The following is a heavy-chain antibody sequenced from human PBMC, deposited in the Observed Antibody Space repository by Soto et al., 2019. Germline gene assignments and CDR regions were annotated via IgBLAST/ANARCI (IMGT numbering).Heavy chain of an antibody. J-gene: IGHJ6*02. CDR3: ARAGGVVPAASYYYYGMDV. CDR1: GFTFSSYA. V-gene: IGHV3-30-3*01. CDR2: ISYDGSNK. Sequence: QVQLVESVGGVVQPGRSLRLSCAASGFTFSSYAMHWVRQAPGKGLEWVAVISYDGSNKYYADSVKGRFTISRDNSKNTLYLQMNSLRAEDTAVYYCARAGGVVPAASYYYYGMDVWGQGTTVTVSS. D-gene: IGHD2-2*01.